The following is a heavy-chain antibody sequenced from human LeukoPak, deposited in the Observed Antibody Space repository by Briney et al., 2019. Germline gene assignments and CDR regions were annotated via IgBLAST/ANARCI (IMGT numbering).Heavy chain of an antibody. CDR2: IYPGDSDT. V-gene: IGHV5-51*01. CDR1: GYSFTSYW. J-gene: IGHJ4*02. D-gene: IGHD6-13*01. Sequence: TGESLKIPCKGSGYSFTSYWIGWVRQMPGKGLEWMGIIYPGDSDTRYSPSFQGQVTISADKSISTAYLQWSSLKASDTAMYYCARADSSSWSGQFDYWGQGTLVTVSS. CDR3: ARADSSSWSGQFDY.